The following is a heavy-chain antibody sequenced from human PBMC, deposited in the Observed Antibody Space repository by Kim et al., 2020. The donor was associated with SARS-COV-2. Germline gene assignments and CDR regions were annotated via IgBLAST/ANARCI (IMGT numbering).Heavy chain of an antibody. J-gene: IGHJ4*02. CDR2: IYYSGST. Sequence: SETLSLTCTVSGGSISSYYWSWIRQPPGKGLEWIGYIYYSGSTSYNPSLKSRVTISVDTSKNQFSLKLSSVTAADTAVYYCARRGRNQPEDYWGQGTLVT. CDR3: ARRGRNQPEDY. V-gene: IGHV4-59*08. D-gene: IGHD2-2*01. CDR1: GGSISSYY.